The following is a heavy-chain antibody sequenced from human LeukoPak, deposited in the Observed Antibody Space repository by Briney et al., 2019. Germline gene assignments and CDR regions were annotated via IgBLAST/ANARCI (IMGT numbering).Heavy chain of an antibody. CDR1: GFTFDDYA. D-gene: IGHD3-9*01. J-gene: IGHJ3*02. V-gene: IGHV3-9*01. CDR2: ISWNSGSI. Sequence: GGSLRLSCAASGFTFDDYAMHWVRHAPGKGLEWVSGISWNSGSIGYADSVKGRFTISRDNAKNSLYLQMNSLRAEDTALYYCAKDTYYDILTGWQTVAFDIWGQGTMVTVSS. CDR3: AKDTYYDILTGWQTVAFDI.